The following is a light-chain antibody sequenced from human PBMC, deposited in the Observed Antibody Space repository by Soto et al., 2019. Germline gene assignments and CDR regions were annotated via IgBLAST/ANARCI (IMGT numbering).Light chain of an antibody. J-gene: IGLJ1*01. V-gene: IGLV2-11*01. CDR1: SSDMGPYDY. CDR2: DVS. CDR3: CSFAGSYTYV. Sequence: QSVLTQPRSVSGSPGESGTISCTVTSSDMGPYDYVSWYQQHPGKAPKLIIYDVSDRPSRVPDRFSGSKLVKTASLTISGLQAEDEADYSCCSFAGSYTYVFGTGTKVT.